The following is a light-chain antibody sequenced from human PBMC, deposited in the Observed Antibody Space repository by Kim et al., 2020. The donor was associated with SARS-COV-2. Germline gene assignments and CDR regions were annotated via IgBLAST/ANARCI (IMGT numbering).Light chain of an antibody. J-gene: IGLJ3*02. CDR3: SSYAGSSWV. V-gene: IGLV2-8*01. CDR1: RSDVGGYNY. CDR2: EVS. Sequence: PGQSVTVSCAGTRSDVGGYNYVSWNHQHPGKAPKLMIYEVSKRPSGVPDRFSGSKSGNTASLTVSGLQAEDEADYYCSSYAGSSWVFGGGTQLTVL.